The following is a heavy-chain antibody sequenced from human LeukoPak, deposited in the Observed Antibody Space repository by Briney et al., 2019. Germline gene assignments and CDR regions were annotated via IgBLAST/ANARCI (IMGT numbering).Heavy chain of an antibody. CDR2: IYSGGST. CDR3: ARDQAAWGWYGDYLLDY. Sequence: GGSLRLSCAASGFTVSSNYMSWVRQAPGKGLEWVSVIYSGGSTYYADSVKGRFTISRDNAKNSLYLQMNSLRAEDTAVYYCARDQAAWGWYGDYLLDYWGRGTLVTVSS. J-gene: IGHJ4*02. D-gene: IGHD4-17*01. V-gene: IGHV3-53*01. CDR1: GFTVSSNY.